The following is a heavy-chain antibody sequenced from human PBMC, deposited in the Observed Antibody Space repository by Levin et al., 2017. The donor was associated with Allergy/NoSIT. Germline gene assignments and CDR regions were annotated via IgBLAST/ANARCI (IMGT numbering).Heavy chain of an antibody. CDR2: IYPSDSDI. Sequence: GASVKVSCQGSGYSFSSYWIGWVRQKPGKGLEWMGIIYPSDSDIRYSPSFQGQVTFSADKSISTAYLQWSSLKASATATYYCAKSRRLALRFDAFDIWGQGTMVTVSS. J-gene: IGHJ3*02. V-gene: IGHV5-51*01. CDR3: AKSRRLALRFDAFDI. CDR1: GYSFSSYW. D-gene: IGHD3-16*01.